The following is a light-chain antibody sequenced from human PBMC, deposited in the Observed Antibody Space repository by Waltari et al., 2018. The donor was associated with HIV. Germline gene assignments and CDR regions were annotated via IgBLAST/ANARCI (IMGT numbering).Light chain of an antibody. CDR1: QSVSSG. Sequence: EIVMTQSPATLSVSPGERPTLSCRASQSVSSGLVWFQQKPGQGPRLLMYGSSIRATDIPARFSGSGSGTEFTLTINNLQSEDFAIYYCQQYNNWPWTFGQGTKVEI. CDR2: GSS. J-gene: IGKJ1*01. CDR3: QQYNNWPWT. V-gene: IGKV3-15*01.